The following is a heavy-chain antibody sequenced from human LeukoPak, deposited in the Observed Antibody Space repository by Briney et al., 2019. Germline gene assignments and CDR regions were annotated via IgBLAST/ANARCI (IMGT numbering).Heavy chain of an antibody. V-gene: IGHV3-64*01. D-gene: IGHD6-13*01. CDR2: ISSNGGST. J-gene: IGHJ3*02. CDR1: GFTFSSYA. CDR3: ARDQAAAGSDAFDI. Sequence: GGSLRLSCAASGFTFSSYAMHWVRQAPGKGLEYVSAISSNGGSTYYANSVKGRFTISRDNSKNTLYLQMGSLRAEDMAVYYCARDQAAAGSDAFDIWGQGTMVTVSS.